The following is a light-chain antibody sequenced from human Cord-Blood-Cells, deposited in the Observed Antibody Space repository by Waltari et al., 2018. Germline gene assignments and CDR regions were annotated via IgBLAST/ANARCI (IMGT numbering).Light chain of an antibody. J-gene: IGLJ1*01. CDR2: DGS. CDR3: CSYAGSYTYV. Sequence: QSALTQPRSVSGSPGPSVTTSCPGTSSDVGGYNYASWYQQHPGKAPKLIIYDGSKRPSGVPDRFSGSKSGNTASLTISGLQAEDEADYYCCSYAGSYTYVFGTGTKVTVL. V-gene: IGLV2-11*01. CDR1: SSDVGGYNY.